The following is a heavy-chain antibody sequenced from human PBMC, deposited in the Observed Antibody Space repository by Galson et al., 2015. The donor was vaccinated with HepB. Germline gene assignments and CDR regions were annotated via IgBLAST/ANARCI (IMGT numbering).Heavy chain of an antibody. CDR1: GFTFSGSA. D-gene: IGHD6-19*01. CDR3: TRPFGYSSGWQNNDY. J-gene: IGHJ4*02. CDR2: IRSKANSYAT. Sequence: SLRLSCAASGFTFSGSAMHWVRQASGKGLEWVGRIRSKANSYATAYAASVKGRFTISRDDSKNTAYLQMNSLKTEDTAVYYCTRPFGYSSGWQNNDYWGQGTLVTVSS. V-gene: IGHV3-73*01.